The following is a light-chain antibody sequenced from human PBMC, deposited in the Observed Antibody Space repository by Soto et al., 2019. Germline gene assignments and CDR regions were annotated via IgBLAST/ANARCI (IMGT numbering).Light chain of an antibody. V-gene: IGLV2-14*01. CDR1: SSDVGSYNY. J-gene: IGLJ1*01. Sequence: QSVLTQPASVSGSPGQSITISCTGTSSDVGSYNYVSWYQHHPGKAPRLMIYASSNRPSGVSHRFSGSRSGNTAPLTISGLQAEDEADYYCSSYTSGSTLYVFGTGTKVTV. CDR2: ASS. CDR3: SSYTSGSTLYV.